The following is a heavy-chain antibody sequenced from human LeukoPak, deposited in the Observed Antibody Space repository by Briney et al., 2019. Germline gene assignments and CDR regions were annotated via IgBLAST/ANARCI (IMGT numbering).Heavy chain of an antibody. CDR2: ISSSRSYI. CDR1: GFTSSSHS. J-gene: IGHJ6*03. D-gene: IGHD2-2*01. CDR3: ASSHLGYCSSTSCYRGLGYYYYYMDV. V-gene: IGHV3-21*01. Sequence: GGSLRLSCAASGFTSSSHSMNWVRQAPGKGLEWVSSISSSRSYIYYADSVKGRLTISKDNAKNSRYLQMNSLRAEDTAVYYCASSHLGYCSSTSCYRGLGYYYYYMDVWGKGTTVTVSS.